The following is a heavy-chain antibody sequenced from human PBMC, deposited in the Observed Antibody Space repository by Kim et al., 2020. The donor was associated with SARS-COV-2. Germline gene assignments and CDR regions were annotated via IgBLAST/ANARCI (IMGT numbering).Heavy chain of an antibody. V-gene: IGHV1-69*06. CDR2: IIPIFGTA. D-gene: IGHD6-13*01. CDR1: GGTFSSYA. Sequence: SVKVSCKASGGTFSSYAISWVRQAPGQGLEWMGGIIPIFGTANYAQKFQGRVTITADKSTSTAYMELSSLRSEDTAVYYWARGLAAAGTSSGSFDYWGQGTLVTLSS. CDR3: ARGLAAAGTSSGSFDY. J-gene: IGHJ4*02.